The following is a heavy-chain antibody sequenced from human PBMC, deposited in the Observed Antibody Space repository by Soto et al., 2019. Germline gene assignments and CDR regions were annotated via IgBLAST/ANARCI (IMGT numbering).Heavy chain of an antibody. Sequence: SVKVSCKASGGTFSSYAISWVRQAPGQGLEWMGGIIPIFGTANYAQKFRGRVTITADKSTSTAYMELSSLRSEDTAVYYCARGPAPEVGAFDIWGQGTMVTVSS. CDR2: IIPIFGTA. CDR1: GGTFSSYA. J-gene: IGHJ3*02. CDR3: ARGPAPEVGAFDI. V-gene: IGHV1-69*06. D-gene: IGHD1-26*01.